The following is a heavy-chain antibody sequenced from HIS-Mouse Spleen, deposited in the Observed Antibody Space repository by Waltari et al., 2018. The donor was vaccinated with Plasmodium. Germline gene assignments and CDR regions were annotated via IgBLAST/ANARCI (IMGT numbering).Heavy chain of an antibody. CDR2: IIPIFGTA. D-gene: IGHD1-1*01. J-gene: IGHJ3*02. CDR3: ARGFLLERQSNDAFDI. Sequence: QVQLVQSGAEVKKPGSSVKVSCKASGGTFSSYAISWVRQSPGQGLEWMGGIIPIFGTANYAQKFQGRVTITADESTSTAYMELSSLRSEDTAVYYCARGFLLERQSNDAFDIWGQGTMVTVSS. CDR1: GGTFSSYA. V-gene: IGHV1-69*01.